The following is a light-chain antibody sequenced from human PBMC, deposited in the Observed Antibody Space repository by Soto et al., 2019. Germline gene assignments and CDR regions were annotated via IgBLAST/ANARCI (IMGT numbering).Light chain of an antibody. CDR2: GAS. V-gene: IGKV1-39*01. CDR3: QKTYTPPFT. CDR1: QTISTY. J-gene: IGKJ4*01. Sequence: DIQMTQSPSSLSASVGDRVNITCRTGQTISTYLNWYQQKAGKAPKLLIYGASNLQSAAPSRFSGSGSAKDFTLTVSSLEAEDFATYYCQKTYTPPFTFGRGTKVDI.